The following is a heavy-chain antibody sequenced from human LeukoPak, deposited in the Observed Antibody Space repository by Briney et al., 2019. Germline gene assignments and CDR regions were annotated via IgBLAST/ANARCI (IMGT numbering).Heavy chain of an antibody. J-gene: IGHJ6*02. Sequence: PSETLSLTCTVSGGSMSSYYWSWIRQPPGKGLEWIGYIYTSGSTNYNPSLKSRVTISVDTSKNQFSLKLSSVTAADTAVYYCARGSYGGALYYGMDVWGQGTTVTVSS. CDR3: ARGSYGGALYYGMDV. CDR2: IYTSGST. CDR1: GGSMSSYY. V-gene: IGHV4-4*09. D-gene: IGHD4-23*01.